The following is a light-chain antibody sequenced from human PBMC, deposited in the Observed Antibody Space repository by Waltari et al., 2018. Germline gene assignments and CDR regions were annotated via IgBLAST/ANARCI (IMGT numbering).Light chain of an antibody. Sequence: ETVMTQSPATLSALPGERVTLSCGASQSISSHLAWYQKKPGQPPRRVSYRASARATGVPVRFSGSGSGTDFTLTISNLQSEDFAVYYCQQYNNWPLTFGGGTKVEL. CDR1: QSISSH. V-gene: IGKV3-15*01. CDR2: RAS. CDR3: QQYNNWPLT. J-gene: IGKJ4*01.